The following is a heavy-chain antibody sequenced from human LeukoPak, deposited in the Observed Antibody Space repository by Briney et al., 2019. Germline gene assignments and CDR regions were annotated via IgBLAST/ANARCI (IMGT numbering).Heavy chain of an antibody. Sequence: SGTLSLTCTVSGDPISNDNWWSWVRQPPGKGLEWIGEMYHSGRINYNPSLKSRVTISVEKSKNYFSLNLTSVTAADTALYYCARGGFFAPFDYWVQGTLVTVSS. CDR1: GDPISNDNW. CDR2: MYHSGRI. V-gene: IGHV4-4*02. J-gene: IGHJ4*02. CDR3: ARGGFFAPFDY. D-gene: IGHD5-12*01.